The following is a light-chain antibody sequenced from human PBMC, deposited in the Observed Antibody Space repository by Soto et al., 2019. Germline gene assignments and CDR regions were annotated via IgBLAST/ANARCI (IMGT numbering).Light chain of an antibody. CDR3: QSFDSRRFYV. V-gene: IGLV2-23*01. Sequence: QSALTQPASVSGSPGQSITISCTGTSSDVGSYNLVSWYQQHPGEAPKLMIYEASKRPSGVSHRFSGSKSGNTASLTISGLQAEDEADYYCQSFDSRRFYVFGTGTKLTVL. CDR1: SSDVGSYNL. CDR2: EAS. J-gene: IGLJ1*01.